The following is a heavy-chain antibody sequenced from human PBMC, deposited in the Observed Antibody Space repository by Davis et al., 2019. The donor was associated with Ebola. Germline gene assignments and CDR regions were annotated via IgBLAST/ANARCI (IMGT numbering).Heavy chain of an antibody. CDR2: SYHSGST. J-gene: IGHJ4*02. Sequence: SETLSLTCTVSGGSISSGGYSWNWIRQPPGKGLEWIGYSYHSGSTNYNPSLKSRVTISVDTSKNQFSLKLSSVTAADTAVYYCARRHGLRYFDWFRNWGQGTLVTVSS. V-gene: IGHV4-30-2*01. D-gene: IGHD3-9*01. CDR3: ARRHGLRYFDWFRN. CDR1: GGSISSGGYS.